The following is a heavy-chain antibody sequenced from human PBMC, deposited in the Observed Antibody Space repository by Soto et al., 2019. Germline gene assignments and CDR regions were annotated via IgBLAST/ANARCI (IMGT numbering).Heavy chain of an antibody. Sequence: QVQLVQSGAEVKKPGSSVKVSCKASGGTFSSYTISWVRQAPGQGLEWMGRIIPILGIANYAQKFQGRVTITADKSTSTAYMELSSLRSEDTAVFYCARDAGYSSGYFDLWGRGTLVTVSS. D-gene: IGHD6-19*01. J-gene: IGHJ2*01. V-gene: IGHV1-69*08. CDR2: IIPILGIA. CDR3: ARDAGYSSGYFDL. CDR1: GGTFSSYT.